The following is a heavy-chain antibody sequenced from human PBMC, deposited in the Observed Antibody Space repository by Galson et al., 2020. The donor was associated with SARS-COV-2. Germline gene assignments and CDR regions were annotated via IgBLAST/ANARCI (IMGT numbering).Heavy chain of an antibody. V-gene: IGHV3-21*01. Sequence: GGSLRLSCAASGFTFSSYSMNWVRQAPGKGLEWVSSISSSSSYIYYADPVKGRFTISRDNAKNSLYLKMNSLRAEDTAVYYCARDRNYEPWKYYYGMDVWGQGTTVTVSS. CDR3: ARDRNYEPWKYYYGMDV. CDR2: ISSSSSYI. J-gene: IGHJ6*02. CDR1: GFTFSSYS. D-gene: IGHD4-4*01.